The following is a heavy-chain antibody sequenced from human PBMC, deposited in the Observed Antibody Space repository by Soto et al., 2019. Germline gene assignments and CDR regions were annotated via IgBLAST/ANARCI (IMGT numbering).Heavy chain of an antibody. CDR2: IKSKTDGGTT. CDR3: TTDRITMIVVGLFDY. V-gene: IGHV3-15*01. Sequence: GGSLRLSCAASGFTFSNAWMSWVRQAPGKGLEWVGRIKSKTDGGTTDYAAPVKGRFTISRDDSKNTLYLQMNSLKTEDTAVYYCTTDRITMIVVGLFDYWGQGTLVTVSS. CDR1: GFTFSNAW. J-gene: IGHJ4*02. D-gene: IGHD3-22*01.